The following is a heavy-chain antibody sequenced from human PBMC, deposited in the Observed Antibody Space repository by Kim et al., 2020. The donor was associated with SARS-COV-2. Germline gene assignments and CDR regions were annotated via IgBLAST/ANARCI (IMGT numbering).Heavy chain of an antibody. CDR2: IYYSGST. J-gene: IGHJ4*02. V-gene: IGHV4-31*03. CDR1: GGSISSGGYY. D-gene: IGHD3-10*01. Sequence: SETLSLTCTVSGGSISSGGYYWSWIRQHPGKGLEWIGYIYYSGSTYYNPSLKSRVTISVDTSKNQFSLKLSSVTAADTAVYYCARVDYYGSGSYYNLDYWGQGTLVTVSS. CDR3: ARVDYYGSGSYYNLDY.